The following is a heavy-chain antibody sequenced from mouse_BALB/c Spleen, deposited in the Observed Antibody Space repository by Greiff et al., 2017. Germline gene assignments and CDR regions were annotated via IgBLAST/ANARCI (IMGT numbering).Heavy chain of an antibody. CDR2: INPYNDGT. J-gene: IGHJ4*01. D-gene: IGHD2-1*01. Sequence: EVQLQQSGPELVKPGASVKMSCKASGYTFTSYVMHWVKQKPGQGLEWIGYINPYNDGTKYNEKFKGKATLTSDKSSSTAYMELSSLTSEDSAVYYCARRVWGNYGDYYAMDYWGQGTSVTVSS. CDR1: GYTFTSYV. CDR3: ARRVWGNYGDYYAMDY. V-gene: IGHV1-14*01.